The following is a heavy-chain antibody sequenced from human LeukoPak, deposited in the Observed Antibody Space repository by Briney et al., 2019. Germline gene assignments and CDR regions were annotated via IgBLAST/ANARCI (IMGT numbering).Heavy chain of an antibody. CDR2: IYYSGHT. V-gene: IGHV4-39*07. Sequence: SETLSLTCTVSGGSISSNYYYWGWIRQPPGKGLEWIGSIYYSGHTYYNPSLKSRVTISVDTSKNQFSLKLSSVTAADTAVYYCARRYESDAFDIWGQGTMVTVSS. CDR1: GGSISSNYYY. D-gene: IGHD3-16*01. J-gene: IGHJ3*02. CDR3: ARRYESDAFDI.